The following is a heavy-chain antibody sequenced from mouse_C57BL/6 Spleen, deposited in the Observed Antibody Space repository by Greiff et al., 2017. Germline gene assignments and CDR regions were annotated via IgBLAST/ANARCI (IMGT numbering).Heavy chain of an antibody. V-gene: IGHV1-84*01. D-gene: IGHD2-3*01. J-gene: IGHJ3*01. CDR1: GYTFTDYY. CDR2: IYPGSGDT. Sequence: QVQLQQSGPELVKPGASVKISCKASGYTFTDYYINWVKQRPGQGLEWIGWIYPGSGDTKYNEKFKGKATFTVDTSSSTAYMQLSSLTSEDSSVFFCAREDGYYGPFAYWCQGTLVTVSA. CDR3: AREDGYYGPFAY.